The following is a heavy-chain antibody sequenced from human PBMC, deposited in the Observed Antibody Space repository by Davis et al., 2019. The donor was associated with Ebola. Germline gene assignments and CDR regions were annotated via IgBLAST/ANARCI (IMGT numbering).Heavy chain of an antibody. D-gene: IGHD3-9*01. J-gene: IGHJ4*02. CDR3: ERGRYINSPAL. CDR1: GYSFKNYA. V-gene: IGHV1-46*02. Sequence: ASVKVSCKTSGYSFKNYAISWVRQAPGQGLEWMGIINPSGGSTSYAQKFQGRVTMTRDTSTSTVYMELSSLRSEDTAVYYCERGRYINSPALWGQGTLVTVSS. CDR2: INPSGGST.